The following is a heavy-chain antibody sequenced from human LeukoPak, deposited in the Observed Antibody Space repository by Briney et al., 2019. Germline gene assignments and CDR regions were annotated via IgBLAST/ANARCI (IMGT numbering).Heavy chain of an antibody. CDR1: GFTFSFYA. D-gene: IGHD6-19*01. Sequence: GGSLRLSCSASGFTFSFYAMGWVRQAPGKGLEYVSAISSNGGSTYYADSVKGRFTISRDNSKNTLYLQMSSLRADDTAVYYCARVVAGRRFDPWGQGTLVTVSS. J-gene: IGHJ5*02. CDR2: ISSNGGST. CDR3: ARVVAGRRFDP. V-gene: IGHV3-64D*09.